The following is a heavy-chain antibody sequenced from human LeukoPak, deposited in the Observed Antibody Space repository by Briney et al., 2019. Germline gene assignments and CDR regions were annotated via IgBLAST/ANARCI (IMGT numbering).Heavy chain of an antibody. CDR2: ISVDNGDT. CDR1: GYIFANYA. CDR3: ARANCAGDCYLKH. J-gene: IGHJ4*02. D-gene: IGHD2-21*02. V-gene: IGHV1-18*01. Sequence: ASVKVSCKASGYIFANYAITWVRQAPGHGLEYMGWISVDNGDTNDAQMLRGRVTMTTDTSTNTAYMELRGLRSDDAAVYYCARANCAGDCYLKHWGQGTLVTVSS.